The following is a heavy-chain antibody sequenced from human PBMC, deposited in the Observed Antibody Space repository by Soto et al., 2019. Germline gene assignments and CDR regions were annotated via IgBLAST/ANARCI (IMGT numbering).Heavy chain of an antibody. V-gene: IGHV3-48*01. J-gene: IGHJ4*01. CDR1: GFTFSSYS. Sequence: GGSLRLSCAASGFTFSSYSMTWVRQAPGKGLEWISYISTTSSSIYYADSVKGRFTMTRDTSTSTVYMELSSLRSEDSAVYYGATSVNSAMAFDYWGHGTLVTVSS. D-gene: IGHD5-18*01. CDR3: ATSVNSAMAFDY. CDR2: ISTTSSSI.